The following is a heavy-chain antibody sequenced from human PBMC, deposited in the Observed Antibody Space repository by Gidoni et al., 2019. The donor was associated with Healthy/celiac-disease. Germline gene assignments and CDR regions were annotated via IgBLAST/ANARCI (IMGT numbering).Heavy chain of an antibody. D-gene: IGHD4-17*01. CDR1: GGTFSSYA. CDR3: TTQTVDYGGNPVPFDY. CDR2: IIPIFGTA. V-gene: IGHV1-69*01. Sequence: QVQLVQSGAEVKKPGSSVKVSCKASGGTFSSYAISWVRQAPGQGLEWMGGIIPIFGTANYAQKFQGRVTITADESTSTAYMELSSLRSEDTAVYYCTTQTVDYGGNPVPFDYWGQGTLVTVSS. J-gene: IGHJ4*02.